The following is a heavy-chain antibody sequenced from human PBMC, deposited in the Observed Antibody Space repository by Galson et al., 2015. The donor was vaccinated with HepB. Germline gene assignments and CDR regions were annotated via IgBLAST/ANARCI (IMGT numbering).Heavy chain of an antibody. J-gene: IGHJ4*02. CDR2: IYTSGST. CDR3: ARGSPYGDPDY. V-gene: IGHV4-61*02. D-gene: IGHD4-17*01. Sequence: TLSLTCTVSGGSISSGSYYWSWIRQPAGKGLEWIGRIYTSGSTNYNPSLKSRVTISVDTSKNQFSLKLSSVTAADTAVYYCARGSPYGDPDYWGQGTLVTVSS. CDR1: GGSISSGSYY.